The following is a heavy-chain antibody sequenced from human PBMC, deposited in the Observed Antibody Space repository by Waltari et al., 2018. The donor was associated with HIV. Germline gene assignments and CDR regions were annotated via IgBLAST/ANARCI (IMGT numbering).Heavy chain of an antibody. Sequence: QLQLQESGPGLVKPSETLSLTCTVSGGSISSSSHYWGWIRQPPGKGVEWIGSFYSSGSTYYHRSLKSRVTMSVDTSKNQFSLKWSAVTAADTGVYYCARQGYYYDSSGYYTGAFDIWGQGTVVTVSS. CDR1: GGSISSSSHY. CDR3: ARQGYYYDSSGYYTGAFDI. D-gene: IGHD3-22*01. J-gene: IGHJ3*02. CDR2: FYSSGST. V-gene: IGHV4-39*01.